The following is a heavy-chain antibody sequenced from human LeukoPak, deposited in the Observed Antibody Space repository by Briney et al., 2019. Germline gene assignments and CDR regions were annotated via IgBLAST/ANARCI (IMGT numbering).Heavy chain of an antibody. Sequence: GRSLRLSCATSGFTFSSYAMHWVRQAPGKGLEWVALISYDGINQYYADSVKGRFIISRDNSKNTLYLQLNSLRLEDTAVYYCTLTTFGVVYYFDYWGQGTLVTVSS. CDR3: TLTTFGVVYYFDY. J-gene: IGHJ4*02. CDR2: ISYDGINQ. CDR1: GFTFSSYA. V-gene: IGHV3-30*04. D-gene: IGHD1/OR15-1a*01.